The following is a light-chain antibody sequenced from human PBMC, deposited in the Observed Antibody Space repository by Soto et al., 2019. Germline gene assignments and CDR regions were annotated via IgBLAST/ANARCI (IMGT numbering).Light chain of an antibody. CDR1: QSVSSY. V-gene: IGKV3-11*01. CDR2: DAS. Sequence: EIVLTQSPSTLSLSPGERATISCRASQSVSSYLAWYQQKPGQAPRLLIYDASNRATGIPARFSGSGSGTDFTLTISIKRPEDFGVDNEQLRTNCQPVVTVGEGTKVDIK. CDR3: QLRTNCQPVVT. J-gene: IGKJ1*01.